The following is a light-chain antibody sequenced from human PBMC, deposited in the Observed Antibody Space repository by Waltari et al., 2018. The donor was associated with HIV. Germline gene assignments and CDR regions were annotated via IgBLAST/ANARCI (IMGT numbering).Light chain of an antibody. CDR3: QQYNTFSAT. CDR2: KAS. J-gene: IGKJ1*01. V-gene: IGKV1-5*03. Sequence: DIQMTQSPSTLSASVGDRVTITCRASESFSSWLAWYQQKPGKAPKLPIYKASSLESGVPSRFSGSGSGTEFTLTISSLQPDDFATYYCQQYNTFSATFGQGTKVEIK. CDR1: ESFSSW.